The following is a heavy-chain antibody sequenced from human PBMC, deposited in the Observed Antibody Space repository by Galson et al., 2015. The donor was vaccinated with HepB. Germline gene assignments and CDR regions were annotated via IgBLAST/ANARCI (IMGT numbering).Heavy chain of an antibody. CDR3: ARSGYSSGWYPWYFDL. Sequence: PALVKPTQTLTLTCTFSGFSLSTTEMRVSWIRQPPGKALEWLARIDWDDDKFYSTSLKTRLTISKDPSKNQVVLTMTNMDPVDTATYYCARSGYSSGWYPWYFDLWGRGTLVTVSS. D-gene: IGHD6-19*01. CDR1: GFSLSTTEMR. V-gene: IGHV2-70*04. CDR2: IDWDDDK. J-gene: IGHJ2*01.